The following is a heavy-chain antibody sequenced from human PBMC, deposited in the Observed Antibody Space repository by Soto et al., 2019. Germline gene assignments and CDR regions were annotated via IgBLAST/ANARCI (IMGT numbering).Heavy chain of an antibody. Sequence: QVRLVESGGGVVQPGRSLRLAGAASRFTFSDYGVHWVRQAPGKGLEWVAVISHDGNKKAYGDSVQGRFTISRDNSNNMLYMQMNSMRLEDTAIYDCSTAQVAYCSGGGCYGMEVWGQGTTVTFYS. J-gene: IGHJ6*02. CDR3: STAQVAYCSGGGCYGMEV. CDR1: RFTFSDYG. V-gene: IGHV3-30*03. D-gene: IGHD2-15*01. CDR2: ISHDGNKK.